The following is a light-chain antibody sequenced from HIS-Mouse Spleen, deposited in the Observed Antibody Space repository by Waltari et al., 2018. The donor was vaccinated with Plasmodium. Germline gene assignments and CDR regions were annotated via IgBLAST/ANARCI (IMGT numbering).Light chain of an antibody. CDR3: YSTDSSGNHRV. CDR2: EDS. Sequence: SYELTQPPSVSVSPGQTARITSSRDALPKTYAYWYQQKSGQDPVLVIYEDSKRPSGIPERFSGSSSGTMATLTISGAQVEDEADYYCYSTDSSGNHRVFGGGTKLTVL. CDR1: ALPKTY. V-gene: IGLV3-10*01. J-gene: IGLJ3*02.